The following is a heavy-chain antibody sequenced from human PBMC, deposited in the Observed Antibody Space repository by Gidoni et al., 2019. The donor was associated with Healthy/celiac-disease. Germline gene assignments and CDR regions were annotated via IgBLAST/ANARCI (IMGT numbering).Heavy chain of an antibody. J-gene: IGHJ6*02. V-gene: IGHV1-69*01. D-gene: IGHD3-10*01. Sequence: QVQLVQSGAEVKKPGSSVKVYCKASGGTFSSYAISWVRQAPGKGLEWMGGIIPIFGTANYAQKFQGRVTITADESPSTAYMELSSLRSEDTAVYYCARVSVVRGVIPFYGMDVWGQGTTVTVSS. CDR1: GGTFSSYA. CDR3: ARVSVVRGVIPFYGMDV. CDR2: IIPIFGTA.